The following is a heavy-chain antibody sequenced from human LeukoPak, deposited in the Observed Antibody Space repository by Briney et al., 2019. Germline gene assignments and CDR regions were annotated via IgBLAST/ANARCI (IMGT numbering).Heavy chain of an antibody. J-gene: IGHJ4*02. CDR1: GLTVSSNY. CDR2: IYSGGST. CDR3: ARDPYNSGSSYFDY. D-gene: IGHD3-10*01. V-gene: IGHV3-53*01. Sequence: PGGSLRVSCAVSGLTVSSNYMSWVRQAPGKGLEWVSAIYSGGSTFYADSVKGRFTISRDNSKNTLYLQMNSLRAEDTAVYYCARDPYNSGSSYFDYWGQGTLVTVPS.